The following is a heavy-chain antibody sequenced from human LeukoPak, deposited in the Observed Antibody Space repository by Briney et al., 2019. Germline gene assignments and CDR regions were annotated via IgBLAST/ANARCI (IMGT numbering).Heavy chain of an antibody. CDR1: GYTFTGHY. CDR3: AREVGYSTSYYWWFDP. V-gene: IGHV1-2*06. J-gene: IGHJ5*02. D-gene: IGHD2-2*01. CDR2: ISCNSGVT. Sequence: ASVKVSCKASGYTFTGHYIHWLRQAPGQGLEWMGRISCNSGVTIYTQNFQGRVTMTRDTSISTVYMELSSLRPDDTAVYYCAREVGYSTSYYWWFDPWGQGTLVTVSS.